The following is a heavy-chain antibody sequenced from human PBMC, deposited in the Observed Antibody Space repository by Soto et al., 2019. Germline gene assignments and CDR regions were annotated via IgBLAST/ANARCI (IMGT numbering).Heavy chain of an antibody. CDR3: ARLDTAMATVSYWYFDL. V-gene: IGHV1-69*12. J-gene: IGHJ2*01. CDR2: IIPIFGTA. CDR1: GGTFSSYA. Sequence: QVQLVQSGAEVKKPGSSVKVSCKASGGTFSSYAISWVRQAPGQGLEWMGGIIPIFGTANYAQKFQGRVTITAXXSXSXXYMELSSLRSEDTAVYYCARLDTAMATVSYWYFDLWGRGTLVTVSS. D-gene: IGHD5-18*01.